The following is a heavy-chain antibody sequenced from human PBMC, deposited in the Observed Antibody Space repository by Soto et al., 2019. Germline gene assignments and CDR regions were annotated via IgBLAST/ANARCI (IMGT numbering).Heavy chain of an antibody. V-gene: IGHV4-31*03. J-gene: IGHJ4*02. CDR3: ARDSVDGRGFDY. D-gene: IGHD3-9*01. CDR1: GGSISSGGYY. CDR2: IYYSGST. Sequence: QVQLQESGPGLVKPSQTLSLTCTVSGGSISSGGYYWSWIRQHPGKGLEWIGYIYYSGSTYYNPSLKRRXXIXVXXSKNQSSLKLSSVAAADTAVYYCARDSVDGRGFDYWGQGTLVTVSS.